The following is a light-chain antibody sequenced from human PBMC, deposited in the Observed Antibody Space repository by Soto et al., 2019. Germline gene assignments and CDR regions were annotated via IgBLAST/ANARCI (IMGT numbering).Light chain of an antibody. CDR1: SSDIGGYNY. CDR2: DVS. J-gene: IGLJ2*01. CDR3: SSYTSSSTLI. Sequence: QSVLTQPASVSGSPGQSITISCTGTSSDIGGYNYVSWYQQHPDKAPNLIIYDVSDRPSGVSNRISGSKSGNTASLTISGFQAEDEADYYCSSYTSSSTLIFGGGTKVTVL. V-gene: IGLV2-14*01.